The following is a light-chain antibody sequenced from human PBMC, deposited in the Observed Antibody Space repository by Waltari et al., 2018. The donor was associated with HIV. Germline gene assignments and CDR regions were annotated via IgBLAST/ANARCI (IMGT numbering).Light chain of an antibody. CDR3: SSFSSSSTPYV. V-gene: IGLV2-14*01. Sequence: QSGLTQPASVSGSPGQPLTISCTGTTSDVGGYNYVSWYQQHPGKAPKLILYGVSNRPSGVSNRFSGSKSGNTASLTISGLQPEDETDYYCSSFSSSSTPYVFGTGTKVTVL. CDR1: TSDVGGYNY. J-gene: IGLJ1*01. CDR2: GVS.